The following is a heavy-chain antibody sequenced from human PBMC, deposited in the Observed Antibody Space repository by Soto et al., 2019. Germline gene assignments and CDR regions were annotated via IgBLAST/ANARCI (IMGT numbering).Heavy chain of an antibody. D-gene: IGHD3-3*01. Sequence: SETLSLTCAVYGGSFSGYYCSWIRQPPGKGLEWIGEINHSGSTNYNPSLKSRVTISVDTSKNQFSLKLSSVTAADTAVYYCARGGITIFGVVITYHYYGMDVWGQGTTVTVSS. V-gene: IGHV4-34*01. CDR2: INHSGST. CDR1: GGSFSGYY. CDR3: ARGGITIFGVVITYHYYGMDV. J-gene: IGHJ6*02.